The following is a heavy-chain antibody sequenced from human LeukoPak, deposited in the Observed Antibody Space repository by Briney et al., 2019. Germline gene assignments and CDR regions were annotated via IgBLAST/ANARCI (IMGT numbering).Heavy chain of an antibody. J-gene: IGHJ4*02. V-gene: IGHV3-23*01. CDR1: GFTFSSYA. D-gene: IGHD6-19*01. CDR2: ISGSGGST. CDR3: ARDLGGGGWSDC. Sequence: GGSLRLSCAASGFTFSSYAMSWVRQAPGKGLEWVSAISGSGGSTYYADSVKGRFTISRDNSKNTLYLQMNSLRAEDTAVYYCARDLGGGGWSDCWGQGTLVTVSS.